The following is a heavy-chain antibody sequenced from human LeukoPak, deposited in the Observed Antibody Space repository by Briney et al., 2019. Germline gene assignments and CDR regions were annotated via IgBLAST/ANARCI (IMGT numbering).Heavy chain of an antibody. J-gene: IGHJ5*02. CDR2: IIPIFGTA. V-gene: IGHV1-69*05. D-gene: IGHD2-15*01. CDR1: GGTFSSYA. CDR3: ARSIVVVVAALNWFDP. Sequence: GSSVKVSCKASGGTFSSYAISWVRQAPGQGLEWMGRIIPIFGTANYAQKFQGRVTITTDESTSTDYMELSSLRSEDTAVYYCARSIVVVVAALNWFDPWGQGTLVTVSS.